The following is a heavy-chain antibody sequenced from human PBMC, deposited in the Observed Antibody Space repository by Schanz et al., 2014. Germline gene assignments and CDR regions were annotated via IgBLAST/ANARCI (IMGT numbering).Heavy chain of an antibody. J-gene: IGHJ6*02. V-gene: IGHV3-15*01. Sequence: EVQLVESGGGLVEPGGSLGLSCAASGFTFSKAWMSWVRQAPGKGLEYIGRIKTKDEGEVPEYSAPAKGRFTISRDNSKNTLYLQMNSLKTEDTAVYYCARSPRMDVWGQGTMVTVSS. CDR2: IKTKDEGEVP. CDR1: GFTFSKAW. CDR3: ARSPRMDV.